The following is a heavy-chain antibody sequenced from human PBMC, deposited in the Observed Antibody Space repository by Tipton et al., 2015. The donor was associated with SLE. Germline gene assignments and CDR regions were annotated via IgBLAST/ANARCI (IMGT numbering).Heavy chain of an antibody. CDR1: GFTVRNTA. J-gene: IGHJ6*02. Sequence: SLRLSCAASGFTVRNTAMSWVRQAPEKGLDWVSVIYDGGGTYYADSVKGRFTISRDNSKNTLYLQMDSLSAEDTAVYYCAKDRIDSSTWVTGYGMDVWGQGTAVTVPS. CDR3: AKDRIDSSTWVTGYGMDV. D-gene: IGHD2-2*01. V-gene: IGHV3-23*03. CDR2: IYDGGGT.